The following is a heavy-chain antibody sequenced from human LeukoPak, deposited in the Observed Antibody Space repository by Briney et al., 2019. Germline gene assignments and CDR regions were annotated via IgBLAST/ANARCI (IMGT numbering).Heavy chain of an antibody. J-gene: IGHJ5*02. Sequence: SETLSLTCTVSGGSISSYYWSWIRQPPGEGLEWIGYIYYSGSTNYNPSLKCRVTISVDTSKNQFSLKLSSVTAADTAVYYCARQEQQLIYNWFDPWGQGTLVTVSS. CDR2: IYYSGST. V-gene: IGHV4-59*01. CDR1: GGSISSYY. D-gene: IGHD6-13*01. CDR3: ARQEQQLIYNWFDP.